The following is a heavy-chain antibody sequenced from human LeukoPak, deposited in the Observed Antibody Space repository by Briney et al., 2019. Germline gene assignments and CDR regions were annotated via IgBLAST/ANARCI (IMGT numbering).Heavy chain of an antibody. V-gene: IGHV3-9*01. CDR1: GFTFDDYV. J-gene: IGHJ4*02. D-gene: IGHD1-7*01. Sequence: GGSLRLSCAASGFTFDDYVMHWVRQAPGKGLEWVSGISWNSNNIDYADSVKGRFAISRDNAKNSLYLQMNSLRAADTAVYYCARCNWNYVIDYWGQGTLVTVSS. CDR2: ISWNSNNI. CDR3: ARCNWNYVIDY.